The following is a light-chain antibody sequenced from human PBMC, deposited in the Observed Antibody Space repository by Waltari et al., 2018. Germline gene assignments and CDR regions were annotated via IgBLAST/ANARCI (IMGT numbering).Light chain of an antibody. Sequence: DIQMTQSPSSLPASVGDRVTITCRASLSISNYLTWYQHNPGEVLKRLVYVASNLQRGVPSRFSGSASETDFTLTISSLELEDFATYYCQQSYNAPYTFGQGTNVEIK. CDR1: LSISNY. J-gene: IGKJ2*01. CDR2: VAS. V-gene: IGKV1-39*01. CDR3: QQSYNAPYT.